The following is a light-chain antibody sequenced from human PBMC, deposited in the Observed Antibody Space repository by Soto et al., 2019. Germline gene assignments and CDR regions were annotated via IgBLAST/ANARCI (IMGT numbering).Light chain of an antibody. V-gene: IGKV3-15*01. CDR2: GAS. CDR3: QQYNKWPPT. Sequence: EIVMTQSPATLSVSPGERATLSCGASQSVSNNLAWYQQKPGQAPRLIIYGASTRATGIPARFSGSGSGTEFTLTISSLQSEDFAVYYCQQYNKWPPTFGQGTRLEIK. J-gene: IGKJ5*01. CDR1: QSVSNN.